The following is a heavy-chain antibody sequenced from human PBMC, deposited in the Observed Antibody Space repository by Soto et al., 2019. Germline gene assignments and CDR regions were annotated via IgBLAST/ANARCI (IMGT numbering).Heavy chain of an antibody. Sequence: SEKVSCKASGVTFSSYAISWVRQAPGQGLEWMGGIIPIFGTANYAQKFQGRVTITADESTSTAYMELSSLRSEDTAVYYCATGGPPTYNGNYVAGSYYYGMDVWGQGTTVTVCS. CDR2: IIPIFGTA. CDR3: ATGGPPTYNGNYVAGSYYYGMDV. V-gene: IGHV1-69*13. D-gene: IGHD1-7*01. CDR1: GVTFSSYA. J-gene: IGHJ6*02.